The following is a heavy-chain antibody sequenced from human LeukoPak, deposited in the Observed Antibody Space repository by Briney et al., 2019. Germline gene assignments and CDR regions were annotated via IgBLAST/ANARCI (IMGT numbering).Heavy chain of an antibody. V-gene: IGHV3-53*01. CDR3: ARVLPAPVDYYYMDV. CDR2: IYSDDTT. Sequence: GGSLRLSCAVSGFTVSGNYMSWIRQAPGKGLEWVSLIYSDDTTLYADSLKGRFTISRDNAKNSLYLQMNSLTAEDTAVYYCARVLPAPVDYYYMDVWGKGTTVTVSS. J-gene: IGHJ6*03. CDR1: GFTVSGNY. D-gene: IGHD2-2*01.